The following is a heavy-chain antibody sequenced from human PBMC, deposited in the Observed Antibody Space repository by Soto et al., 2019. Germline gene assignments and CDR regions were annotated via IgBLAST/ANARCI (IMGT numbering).Heavy chain of an antibody. CDR2: IDPSDSQT. Sequence: PGESLKISCKGSGYSFAGYWITWVRQKPGKGLEWMGRIDPSDSQTYYSPSFRGHVTISVTKSITTVFLQWSSLRASDTARYYCARQIYDSDTGPNFQYYFDSWGQGTRVTVSS. D-gene: IGHD3-22*01. J-gene: IGHJ4*02. V-gene: IGHV5-10-1*01. CDR3: ARQIYDSDTGPNFQYYFDS. CDR1: GYSFAGYW.